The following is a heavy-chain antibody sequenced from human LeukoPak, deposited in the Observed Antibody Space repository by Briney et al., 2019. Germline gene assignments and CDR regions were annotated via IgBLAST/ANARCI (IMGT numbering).Heavy chain of an antibody. CDR2: INHSGST. CDR1: GGSFSGYY. V-gene: IGHV4-34*01. Sequence: PSETLSLTCAVYGGSFSGYYWSWIRQPPGKGLEWIGEINHSGSTNYNPSLKSRVTISVDTSKNQFSLKLSSVTAADTAVYYCARGALKGSSSGINYYYMDVWGKGTTVTVSS. D-gene: IGHD6-6*01. CDR3: ARGALKGSSSGINYYYMDV. J-gene: IGHJ6*03.